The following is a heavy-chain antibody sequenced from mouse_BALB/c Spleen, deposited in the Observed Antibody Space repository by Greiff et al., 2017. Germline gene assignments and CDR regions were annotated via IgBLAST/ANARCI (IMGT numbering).Heavy chain of an antibody. J-gene: IGHJ1*01. CDR1: GFSLTSYG. Sequence: QVQLQQSGPGLVAPSQSLYITCTVSGFSLTSYGVHWVRQPPGKGLEWLGVIWAGGSTNYNSALMSRLSISKDNSKSQVFLKMNSLQTDDTAMYYCARDRGSYWYFDVWGAGTTVTVSS. CDR3: ARDRGSYWYFDV. CDR2: IWAGGST. V-gene: IGHV2-9*02. D-gene: IGHD4-1*01.